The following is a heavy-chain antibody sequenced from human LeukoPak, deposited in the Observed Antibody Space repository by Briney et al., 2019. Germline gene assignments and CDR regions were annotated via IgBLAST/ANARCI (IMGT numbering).Heavy chain of an antibody. J-gene: IGHJ4*02. V-gene: IGHV4-38-2*02. CDR3: AGVGIVVVIGPIDY. CDR2: IYHSGST. CDR1: GYSISSGYD. Sequence: SETLSLTCTVSGYSISSGYDWGWIRQPPGKGLEWIGSIYHSGSTYYNPSLKSRVTISVDTSKNQFSLKLSSVTAADTAVYYCAGVGIVVVIGPIDYWGQGTLVTVSS. D-gene: IGHD2-21*01.